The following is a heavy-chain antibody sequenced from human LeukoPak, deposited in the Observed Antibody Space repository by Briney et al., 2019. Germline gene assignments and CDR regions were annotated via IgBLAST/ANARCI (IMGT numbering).Heavy chain of an antibody. V-gene: IGHV3-30*03. J-gene: IGHJ4*02. CDR1: GFTFSSYG. CDR3: ARGGVILSPPLDS. Sequence: GGSLRLSCAASGFTFSSYGMHWVRQAPGKGLEWEAVISYDGSNKYYADSVKGRFTISRDNSKNTLYLQMNSLRAEDTAVYYCARGGVILSPPLDSWGQGTQVTVSS. CDR2: ISYDGSNK. D-gene: IGHD2-21*01.